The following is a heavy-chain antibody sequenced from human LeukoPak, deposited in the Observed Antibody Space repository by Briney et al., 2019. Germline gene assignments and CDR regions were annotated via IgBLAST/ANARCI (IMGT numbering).Heavy chain of an antibody. CDR1: GGTFSSYA. CDR2: IIPIFGTA. D-gene: IGHD3-22*01. CDR3: AGVADTYYYDSSGSWDAFDI. V-gene: IGHV1-69*13. J-gene: IGHJ3*02. Sequence: ASVKVSCKASGGTFSSYAISWVRQAPGRGLEWMGGIIPIFGTANYAQKFQGRVTITADESTSTAYMELSSLRSEDTAVYYCAGVADTYYYDSSGSWDAFDIWGQGTTVTVSS.